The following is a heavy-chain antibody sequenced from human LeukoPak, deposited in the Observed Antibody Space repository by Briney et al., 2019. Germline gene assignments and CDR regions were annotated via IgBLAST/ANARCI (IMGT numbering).Heavy chain of an antibody. J-gene: IGHJ4*02. D-gene: IGHD5-12*01. Sequence: GGSLRLSCAASGFTFSSYSMNWVRQAPGRGLEWVSSISSSSRYIYYADSVKGRFTISRDNAKNSLYLQMNSLRAEDTAVYYCARDGYDGIVDYWGQGTLVTVSS. CDR1: GFTFSSYS. CDR2: ISSSSRYI. CDR3: ARDGYDGIVDY. V-gene: IGHV3-21*01.